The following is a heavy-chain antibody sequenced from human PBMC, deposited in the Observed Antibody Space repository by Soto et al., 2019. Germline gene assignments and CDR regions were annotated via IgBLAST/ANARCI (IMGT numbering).Heavy chain of an antibody. CDR3: ARDPRYYYGSGSPEPNDY. CDR1: GFTFSSYS. J-gene: IGHJ4*02. D-gene: IGHD3-10*01. Sequence: GGSLRLSCAASGFTFSSYSMNWVRQAPGKGLEWVSSISSSSSYIYYADSVKGRFTISRDNVKNSLYLQMNSLRAEDTAVYYCARDPRYYYGSGSPEPNDYWGQGTLVTVSS. V-gene: IGHV3-21*01. CDR2: ISSSSSYI.